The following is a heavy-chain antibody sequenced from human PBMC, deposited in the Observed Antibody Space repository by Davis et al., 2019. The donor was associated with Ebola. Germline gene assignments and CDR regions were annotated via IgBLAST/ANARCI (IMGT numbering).Heavy chain of an antibody. CDR3: ARDGTGTGTQIDY. CDR1: GGSISSSSYY. CDR2: IYYSGST. J-gene: IGHJ4*02. V-gene: IGHV4-39*07. Sequence: SETLSLTCTVSGGSISSSSYYWGWIRQPPGKGLEWIGSIYYSGSTYYNPSLKSRVTISVDTSKNQFSLKLSSVTAADTAVYYCARDGTGTGTQIDYWGQGTLVTVSS. D-gene: IGHD7-27*01.